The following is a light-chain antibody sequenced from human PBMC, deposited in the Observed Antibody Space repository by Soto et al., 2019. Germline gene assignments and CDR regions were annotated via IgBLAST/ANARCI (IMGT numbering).Light chain of an antibody. Sequence: QSVPTQPASVSGSPGQSITISCTGTSSDIGGYNYVSWFQQHPGKAPKLIIYDVNNRPSGVSNRFSGSKSGTTASLAISALPAEDEAEDFCSSYAGTNALVLFGGGTKLTVL. CDR2: DVN. CDR1: SSDIGGYNY. CDR3: SSYAGTNALVL. V-gene: IGLV2-14*01. J-gene: IGLJ2*01.